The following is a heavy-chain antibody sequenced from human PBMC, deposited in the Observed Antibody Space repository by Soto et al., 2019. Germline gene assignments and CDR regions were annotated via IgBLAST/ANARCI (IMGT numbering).Heavy chain of an antibody. V-gene: IGHV4-59*07. CDR3: ARGGGREAFDY. CDR2: IYYSGSA. J-gene: IGHJ4*02. CDR1: GGYIRSYY. D-gene: IGHD1-26*01. Sequence: SDTLSLTCTVSGGYIRSYYWSWIRRPPGKGLEWIGYIYYSGSANYNASLNSRVTLSVDTSKTQSSVKLSSLTGADTAVDYCARGGGREAFDYWGQGTLVTVSS.